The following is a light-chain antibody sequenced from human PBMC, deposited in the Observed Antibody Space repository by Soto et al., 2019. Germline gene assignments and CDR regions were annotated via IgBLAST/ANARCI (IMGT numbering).Light chain of an antibody. J-gene: IGKJ5*01. CDR3: QQSYSTSSIT. CDR2: AAS. CDR1: QSISNH. V-gene: IGKV1-39*01. Sequence: EIQMTQSPSSLSASVRDRITITCRASQSISNHLNWYQQKPGKGPNLLIYAASSLQRGVPSRFSGSGSGRDFTLTISSLQPEDFATYYCQQSYSTSSITFGQGTRLAIK.